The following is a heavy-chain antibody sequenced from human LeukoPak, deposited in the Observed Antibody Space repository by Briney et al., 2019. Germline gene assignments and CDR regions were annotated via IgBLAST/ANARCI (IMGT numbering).Heavy chain of an antibody. CDR2: ISGSGGST. J-gene: IGHJ4*02. CDR1: GFTFSSYA. CDR3: ARDKLGESYYFDY. Sequence: GGSLRLSCAASGFTFSSYAMSWVRQAPGKGLEWVLAISGSGGSTYYADSVKGRFTISRDNAKNSLYLQMNSLRAEDTAVYYCARDKLGESYYFDYWGQGTLVTVSS. D-gene: IGHD3-16*01. V-gene: IGHV3-23*01.